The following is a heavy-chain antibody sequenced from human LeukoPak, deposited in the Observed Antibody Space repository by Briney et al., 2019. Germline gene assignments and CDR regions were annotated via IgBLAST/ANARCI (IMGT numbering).Heavy chain of an antibody. J-gene: IGHJ4*02. CDR2: IIPILGIA. CDR1: GGTFSSYA. CDR3: ARDQAARGDYFDY. V-gene: IGHV1-69*04. D-gene: IGHD2-15*01. Sequence: ASVKVSCKASGGTFSSYAISWVRQAPGQGLEWMGRIIPILGIANYAQKFQGRVTMTTDTSTSTAYMELRSLRSDDTAVYYCARDQAARGDYFDYWGQGTLVTVSS.